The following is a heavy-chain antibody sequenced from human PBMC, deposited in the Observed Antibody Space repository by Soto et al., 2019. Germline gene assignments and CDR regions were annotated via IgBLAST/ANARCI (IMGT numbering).Heavy chain of an antibody. J-gene: IGHJ5*02. Sequence: PSETLSLTCTVSGGSITNTSYYWGWIRQPPGKGLEWIGNIYYTGSTYYNPSLKGRLTISVDTSKNQFSLKLSSVTAADTAVYYCARLVKVVVVAPFDNWGQGTLVTSPQ. D-gene: IGHD2-15*01. CDR2: IYYTGST. CDR1: GGSITNTSYY. CDR3: ARLVKVVVVAPFDN. V-gene: IGHV4-39*01.